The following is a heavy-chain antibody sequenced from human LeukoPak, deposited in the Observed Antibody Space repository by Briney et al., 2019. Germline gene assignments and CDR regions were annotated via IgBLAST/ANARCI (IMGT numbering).Heavy chain of an antibody. CDR1: GGSISSYY. J-gene: IGHJ5*02. D-gene: IGHD3-22*01. V-gene: IGHV4-59*01. CDR3: AREYYYDSSGYYRFENWFDP. Sequence: PSETLSLTGTVSGGSISSYYWSWIRQPPGKGLEWIGYIYYSGSTNYNPSLKSRVTISVDTSKNQFSLKLSSVTAADTAVYYCAREYYYDSSGYYRFENWFDPWGQGTLVTVSS. CDR2: IYYSGST.